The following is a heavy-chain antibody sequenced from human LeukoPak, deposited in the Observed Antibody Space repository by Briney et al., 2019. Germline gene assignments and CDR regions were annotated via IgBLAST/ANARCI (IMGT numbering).Heavy chain of an antibody. CDR1: GYTFSTYV. D-gene: IGHD2-15*01. V-gene: IGHV1-18*01. Sequence: GASVKVSCKASGYTFSTYVFTWVRQAPGQGLEWMGYISNYYGNTKYAQKVQGRVTMTTDTSTSTAYMELTSLTSDDTAVYYCARGGEYCSRGSCYFDYWGQGTLVTVSS. CDR3: ARGGEYCSRGSCYFDY. CDR2: ISNYYGNT. J-gene: IGHJ4*02.